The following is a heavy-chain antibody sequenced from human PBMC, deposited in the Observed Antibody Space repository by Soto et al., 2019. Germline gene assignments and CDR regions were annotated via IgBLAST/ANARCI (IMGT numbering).Heavy chain of an antibody. CDR1: GGSISSGGYY. D-gene: IGHD6-13*01. Sequence: SETLSLTCTVSGGSISSGGYYWSWIRQPPGKRLEWIGYIDYYGSTNYNPSLKSRVTMSVDTSKNQFSLKLSSVTAADTAVYYCARTVTASYSSIIQYFQHWGQGSLVTVSS. J-gene: IGHJ1*01. V-gene: IGHV4-61*08. CDR2: IDYYGST. CDR3: ARTVTASYSSIIQYFQH.